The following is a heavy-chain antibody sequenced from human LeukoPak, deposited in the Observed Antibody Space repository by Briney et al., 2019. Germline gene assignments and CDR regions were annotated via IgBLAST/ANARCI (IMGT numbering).Heavy chain of an antibody. Sequence: PSETLSLTCTVSGGSISSYYWSWIRQPPGKGLEGIGYIYYSGSTNYNPSLKSRVTISVDTSKNQFSLKLSSVTAADTAVYYCASLYSSSWYDAFDIWGQGTMVTVSS. CDR1: GGSISSYY. J-gene: IGHJ3*02. V-gene: IGHV4-59*01. D-gene: IGHD6-13*01. CDR3: ASLYSSSWYDAFDI. CDR2: IYYSGST.